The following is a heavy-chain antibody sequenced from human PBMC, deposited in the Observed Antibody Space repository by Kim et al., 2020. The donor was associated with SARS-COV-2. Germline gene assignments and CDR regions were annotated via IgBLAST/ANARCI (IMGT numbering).Heavy chain of an antibody. CDR2: ISWNSGSI. D-gene: IGHD3-22*01. Sequence: GGSLRLSCAASGFTFDDYAMHWVRQAPGKGLEWVSGISWNSGSIGYADSVKGRFTISRDNAKNSLYLQMNSLRAEDTALYYCAKAPTYYYDSSGYYFDY. J-gene: IGHJ4*01. CDR1: GFTFDDYA. CDR3: AKAPTYYYDSSGYYFDY. V-gene: IGHV3-9*01.